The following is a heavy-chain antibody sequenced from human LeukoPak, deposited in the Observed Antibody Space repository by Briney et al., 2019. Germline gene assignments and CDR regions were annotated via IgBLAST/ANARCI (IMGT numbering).Heavy chain of an antibody. CDR3: ARSSRGAAAGTLDY. D-gene: IGHD6-13*01. CDR2: ISYDGGSQ. J-gene: IGHJ4*02. Sequence: GGSLRLSCAASGVTFSSYAMHWVRQAPGKGLEWVALISYDGGSQDYADSVKSRFTISRDNSKNTLYLQMNSLRPEDTSVYYCARSSRGAAAGTLDYWGQGTLVTVSS. V-gene: IGHV3-30-3*01. CDR1: GVTFSSYA.